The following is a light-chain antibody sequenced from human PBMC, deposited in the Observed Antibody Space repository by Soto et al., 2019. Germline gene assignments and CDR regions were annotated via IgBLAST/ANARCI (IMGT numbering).Light chain of an antibody. Sequence: EIVLTHAAGTLSMSPGKRPTLSFMASQSVSSRYLAWYQQKPGQAPRLLIYGASSRATGIPDRFSGSGSGTDFTLTISRLEPEDFAVYCCQQYTSKRITFGQGSRLEIK. CDR1: QSVSSRY. CDR2: GAS. V-gene: IGKV3-20*01. J-gene: IGKJ5*01. CDR3: QQYTSKRIT.